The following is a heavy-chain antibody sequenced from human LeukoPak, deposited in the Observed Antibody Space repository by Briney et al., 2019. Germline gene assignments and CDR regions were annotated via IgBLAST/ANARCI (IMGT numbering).Heavy chain of an antibody. V-gene: IGHV4-59*01. Sequence: PPETLSLTCRVSGGSLSGYYWSWIRQPPGKGPECIGYIYYIGNTNYNPSLKSGVTIPVDTSKNQFSLKLRSVTAADKAVDFCARDEGSYTFDYWGQGILVTVSS. CDR3: ARDEGSYTFDY. CDR2: IYYIGNT. D-gene: IGHD1-26*01. J-gene: IGHJ4*02. CDR1: GGSLSGYY.